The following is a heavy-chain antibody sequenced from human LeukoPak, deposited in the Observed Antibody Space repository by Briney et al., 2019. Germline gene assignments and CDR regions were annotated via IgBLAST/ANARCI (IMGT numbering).Heavy chain of an antibody. V-gene: IGHV1-18*04. CDR1: GYTFKNYG. Sequence: ASVTVSFTASGYTFKNYGISWVRQAPGQGLEWMGWISTYNGDTKHSQKVQGRLTLTADASTSTAYMELRGLRSDDTAVYYCAKDPSNTRGWYIWFDFWGQGTMVTVPS. D-gene: IGHD6-19*01. CDR3: AKDPSNTRGWYIWFDF. CDR2: ISTYNGDT. J-gene: IGHJ5*01.